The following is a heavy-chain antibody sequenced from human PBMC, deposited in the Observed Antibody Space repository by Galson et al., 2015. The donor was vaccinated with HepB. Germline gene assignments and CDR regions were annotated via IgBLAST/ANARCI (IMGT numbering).Heavy chain of an antibody. V-gene: IGHV3-15*01. CDR2: VQSRTFGGKA. J-gene: IGHJ4*02. CDR3: TTTVRPEDFVDY. Sequence: SLRLSCAASGFTFSDAWMCWVRQAPGKGLEWVGRVQSRTFGGKADYGTPVKGRFTIARDDSKHTLSLLMNSLKTEDTAVYYCTTTVRPEDFVDYWGQGSLVTVSS. CDR1: GFTFSDAW. D-gene: IGHD1-14*01.